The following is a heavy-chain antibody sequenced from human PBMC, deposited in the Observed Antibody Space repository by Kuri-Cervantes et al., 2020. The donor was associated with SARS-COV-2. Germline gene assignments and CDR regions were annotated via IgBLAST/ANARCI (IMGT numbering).Heavy chain of an antibody. J-gene: IGHJ4*02. CDR3: ARDLTPFGVFDY. V-gene: IGHV3-23*01. CDR2: ISDTGDRT. Sequence: GESLKISCAVSGFTLTNYAMSWVRLAPGKGLEWVSIISDTGDRTFYADSVEGRFTISRDNFKNTLSLQMNSLRAEDTAVYYCARDLTPFGVFDYWGQGTLVTVSS. CDR1: GFTLTNYA. D-gene: IGHD3-10*01.